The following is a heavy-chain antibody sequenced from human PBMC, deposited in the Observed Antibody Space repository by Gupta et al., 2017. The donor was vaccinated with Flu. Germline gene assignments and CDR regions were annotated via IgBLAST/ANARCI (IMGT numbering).Heavy chain of an antibody. Sequence: QVLTEQSRVVVLKPGDFVRVSCKASGYASNSSLIFWERQATGQGLEWMGWMNPNSGDTSCARNFQCGVAMTRDTSTNTACLDLRRLSPLNTATFYFARRAGIYCSGTSCYLYNWGQRTLVTVSS. CDR2: MNPNSGDT. V-gene: IGHV1-8*01. J-gene: IGHJ4*02. CDR1: GYASNSSL. D-gene: IGHD2-15*01. CDR3: ARRAGIYCSGTSCYLYN.